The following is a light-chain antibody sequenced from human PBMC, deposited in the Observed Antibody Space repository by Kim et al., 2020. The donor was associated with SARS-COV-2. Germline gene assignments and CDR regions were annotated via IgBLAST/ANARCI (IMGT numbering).Light chain of an antibody. CDR2: DVS. V-gene: IGLV2-14*01. J-gene: IGLJ1*01. CDR3: SSYTSSSTYV. Sequence: QSALTQPASVSGSPRQSITISCTGTSSDVGGYNYVSWYQQHPGKAPKVMIYDVSKRPSGVSNRFSGSKSGNTASLTISGLQAEDEADYYCSSYTSSSTYVFGTGTKVTVL. CDR1: SSDVGGYNY.